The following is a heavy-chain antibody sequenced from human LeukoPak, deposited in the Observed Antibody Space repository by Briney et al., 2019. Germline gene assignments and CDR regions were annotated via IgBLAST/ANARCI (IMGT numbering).Heavy chain of an antibody. CDR2: ISYDGSNK. CDR1: GFTFSSYA. J-gene: IGHJ6*03. Sequence: GGSLRLSCAASGFTFSSYAMHWVRQAPGKGLEWVAVISYDGSNKYYADSVKGRFTISRDNSKNTLYLQMNSLGVEDTAVYYCAGRSCRSTSCFYYYYYMDVWGKGTTVTVSS. V-gene: IGHV3-30-3*01. CDR3: AGRSCRSTSCFYYYYYMDV. D-gene: IGHD2-2*01.